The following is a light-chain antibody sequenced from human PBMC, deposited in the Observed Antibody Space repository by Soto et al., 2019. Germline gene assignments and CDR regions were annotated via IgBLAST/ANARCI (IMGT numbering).Light chain of an antibody. V-gene: IGLV1-40*01. CDR1: SSNIGAGYD. CDR3: QSYDSSLSGYV. Sequence: QPVLTQPPSVSGAPGQRVTISCTGSSSNIGAGYDVHWYQQYPGKAPKLLVYANNNRPSGVPDRFSGSKSGTSASLAITGLQADDEAGYYCQSYDSSLSGYVFGTGTKLTVL. J-gene: IGLJ1*01. CDR2: ANN.